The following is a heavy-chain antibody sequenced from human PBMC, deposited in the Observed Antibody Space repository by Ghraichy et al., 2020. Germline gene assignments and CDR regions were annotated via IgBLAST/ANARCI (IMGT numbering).Heavy chain of an antibody. J-gene: IGHJ3*02. D-gene: IGHD5-24*01. CDR2: ISSSSSTI. CDR1: GFTFSSYS. Sequence: GGSLRLSCAASGFTFSSYSMNWVRQAPGKGLEWVSYISSSSSTIYYADSVKGRFTISRDNAKNSLYLQMNSLRDEDTAVYYCARDRGDGYNRYAFDIWGQGTMVTVYS. CDR3: ARDRGDGYNRYAFDI. V-gene: IGHV3-48*02.